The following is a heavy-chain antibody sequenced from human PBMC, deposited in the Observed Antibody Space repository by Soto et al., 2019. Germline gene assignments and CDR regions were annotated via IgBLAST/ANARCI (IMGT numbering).Heavy chain of an antibody. CDR1: GYTFTSYG. CDR2: ISAYNGNT. D-gene: IGHD7-27*01. Sequence: QVQLVQSGAEVKKPGASVKVSCKASGYTFTSYGISWVRQAPGQGLEWMGWISAYNGNTNYAQKLQGRVTMTTDTTTSKAYMELRSLRSDDTAVYYCARDPGETKRRSLHYATGHYGMDVWGKGTTVTVSS. V-gene: IGHV1-18*01. CDR3: ARDPGETKRRSLHYATGHYGMDV. J-gene: IGHJ6*04.